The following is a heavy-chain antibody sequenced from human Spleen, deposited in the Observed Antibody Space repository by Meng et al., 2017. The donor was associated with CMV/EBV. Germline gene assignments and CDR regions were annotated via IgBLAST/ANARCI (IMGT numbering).Heavy chain of an antibody. CDR1: GGSISSSSYY. J-gene: IGHJ4*02. Sequence: GSLRLSCTVSGGSISSSSYYWGWIRQPPGKGLEWIGSIYYSGSTYYNPSLKSRVTISVDTSKNQFSLKLSSVTAADTAVYYCARGRTGTTAYWGQGTLVTVSS. CDR2: IYYSGST. V-gene: IGHV4-39*07. CDR3: ARGRTGTTAY. D-gene: IGHD1-7*01.